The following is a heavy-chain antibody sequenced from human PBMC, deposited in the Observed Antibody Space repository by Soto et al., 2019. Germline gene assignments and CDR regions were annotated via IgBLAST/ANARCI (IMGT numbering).Heavy chain of an antibody. CDR2: ISAYDGKT. CDR1: GYTFNTYG. V-gene: IGHV1-18*01. Sequence: ASVKVSCKTSGYTFNTYGINWVRQAPGQGLELMGWISAYDGKTTYAEKFQGRVTLTTDTSTSTAYMELRSLRSDDTAIYYCARDPHEFWTSYWFDPWGQGTLVTVSS. CDR3: ARDPHEFWTSYWFDP. D-gene: IGHD3-3*01. J-gene: IGHJ5*02.